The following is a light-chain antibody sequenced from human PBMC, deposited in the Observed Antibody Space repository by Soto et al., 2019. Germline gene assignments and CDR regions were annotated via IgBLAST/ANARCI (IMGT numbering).Light chain of an antibody. Sequence: QAVVTQEPSLTVSPGGTVTLTCGSSTGPVTSGNFPYWFQQKPGQAPRTLIYDTVNRHPWAPARFSGFILGGKAALTLSGAQPEDEADYYCLLSYDGARPLFGGGTKLTVL. CDR1: TGPVTSGNF. V-gene: IGLV7-46*01. J-gene: IGLJ2*01. CDR3: LLSYDGARPL. CDR2: DTV.